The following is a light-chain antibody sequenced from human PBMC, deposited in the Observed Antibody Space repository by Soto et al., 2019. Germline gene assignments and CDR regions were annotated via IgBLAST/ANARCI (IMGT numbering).Light chain of an antibody. CDR1: QRLLHSNGNNF. J-gene: IGKJ2*01. V-gene: IGKV2-28*01. CDR2: LGF. Sequence: EIVMTQSPPSLTVTPGEPASISCRSSQRLLHSNGNNFLDWYLQKPGQSPQLLIYLGFNRASGVPERVSDGGAGTDFTLKISRVEAEDVGVYYCMQALQTPYTFGQGTKREIK. CDR3: MQALQTPYT.